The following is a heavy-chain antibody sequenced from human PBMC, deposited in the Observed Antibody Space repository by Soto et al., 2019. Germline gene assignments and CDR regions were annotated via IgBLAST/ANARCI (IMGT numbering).Heavy chain of an antibody. CDR3: ARATIAYCGGDCPDY. CDR1: GGTFSSYA. CDR2: IIPIFGTA. Sequence: QVQLVQSGAEVKKPGSSVKVSCKASGGTFSSYAISWVRQAPGQGLEWMGGIIPIFGTANYAQKFQGRVTIXXDXSXXTAYMELSSLRSEDTAVYYCARATIAYCGGDCPDYWGQGTLVTVSS. J-gene: IGHJ4*02. D-gene: IGHD2-21*02. V-gene: IGHV1-69*12.